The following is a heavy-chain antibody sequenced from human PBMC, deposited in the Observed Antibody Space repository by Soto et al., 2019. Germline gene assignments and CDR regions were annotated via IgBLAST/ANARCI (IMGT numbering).Heavy chain of an antibody. CDR1: GFTFNNYA. CDR2: TSGSGGNT. D-gene: IGHD4-4*01. CDR3: ARVGYITLQYGGLDS. Sequence: EVQLLESGGGLVQPGGSLRLSCAASGFTFNNYAMNWVRQAPGKGLEWVSGTSGSGGNTYYADSVKGRFTISRDKSKNKMYLQMDSLSAEAKDVYHCARVGYITLQYGGLDSWGQGTQVTVSS. J-gene: IGHJ5*01. V-gene: IGHV3-23*01.